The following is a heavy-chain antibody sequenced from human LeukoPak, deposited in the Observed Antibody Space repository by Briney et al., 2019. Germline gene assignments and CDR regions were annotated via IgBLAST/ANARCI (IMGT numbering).Heavy chain of an antibody. CDR2: INHSGST. V-gene: IGHV4-34*01. CDR1: VGSFSGYY. CDR3: ARRWIQLWYGY. J-gene: IGHJ4*02. D-gene: IGHD5-18*01. Sequence: PSETLSLTCAVYVGSFSGYYWSWIRQPPGKGLEWIGEINHSGSTNYNPSLKSRVTISVDTSKNQFSLKLSSVTAADTAVYYCARRWIQLWYGYWGQGTLVTVSS.